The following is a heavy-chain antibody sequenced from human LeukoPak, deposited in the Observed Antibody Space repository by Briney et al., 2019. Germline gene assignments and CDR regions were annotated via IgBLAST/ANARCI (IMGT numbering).Heavy chain of an antibody. J-gene: IGHJ3*02. CDR2: ISSSGSTI. V-gene: IGHV3-48*03. Sequence: GGSLRLSCAASGFTFSSYEMNWVRQAPGKGLEWVSYISSSGSTIYYADSVKGRFTISRDNTKNSLYLQMNSLRAEATAVYYCARDGGGDCYLVDAFDIWGQGTMVTVSS. D-gene: IGHD2-21*02. CDR3: ARDGGGDCYLVDAFDI. CDR1: GFTFSSYE.